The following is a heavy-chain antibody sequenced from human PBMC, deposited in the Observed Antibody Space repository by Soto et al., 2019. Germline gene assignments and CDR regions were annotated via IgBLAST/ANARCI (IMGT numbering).Heavy chain of an antibody. J-gene: IGHJ5*02. CDR3: ATASGGPQLNRFDH. D-gene: IGHD3-16*01. V-gene: IGHV4-31*03. CDR1: GGSLREFGHF. Sequence: PSETLSLTCTVSGGSLREFGHFWTWIRQRTGRGLEWIGYSTYTGVTYYSPSLQSRISISVDKSKNQFSLTLSSVTAADTAVYYCATASGGPQLNRFDHWGHGNLVT. CDR2: STYTGVT.